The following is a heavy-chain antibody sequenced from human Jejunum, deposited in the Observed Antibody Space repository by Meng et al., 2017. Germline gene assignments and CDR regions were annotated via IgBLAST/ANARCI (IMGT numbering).Heavy chain of an antibody. V-gene: IGHV3-23*01. CDR1: GLIFNTHA. D-gene: IGHD3-10*01. CDR3: VTVRGNYFDY. Sequence: GESLRLSCAGSGLIFNTHAMSWVRQAPGKGLEWVSAITGTSGTTYYADSVKGRFTISRDNSKSTLYLQMNSLRADDTGVYYCVTVRGNYFDYWGQGTLVTVSS. J-gene: IGHJ4*02. CDR2: ITGTSGTT.